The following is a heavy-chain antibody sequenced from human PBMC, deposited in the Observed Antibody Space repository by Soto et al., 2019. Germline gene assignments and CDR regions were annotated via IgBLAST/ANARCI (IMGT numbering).Heavy chain of an antibody. CDR1: GYTFTNYG. Sequence: QVQLVQSGGEVAKPGASVKVSCKASGYTFTNYGINLVRQAPGLGLEWMGWINVYNGKTNYAQKFQARVTMTTDTSTTSVYMELRSLRSDDTAVYYCARGPDPTYVDDWGQGTLVIVSS. CDR3: ARGPDPTYVDD. J-gene: IGHJ4*02. CDR2: INVYNGKT. V-gene: IGHV1-18*01.